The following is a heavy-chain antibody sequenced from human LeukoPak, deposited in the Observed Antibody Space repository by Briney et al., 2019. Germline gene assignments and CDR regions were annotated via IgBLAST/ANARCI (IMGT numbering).Heavy chain of an antibody. V-gene: IGHV1-18*01. J-gene: IGHJ3*01. CDR1: GYTFTSYG. CDR2: ISAYNGNT. CDR3: ARGGPSYGSGSDAFDV. D-gene: IGHD3-10*01. Sequence: ASVKVSCKASGYTFTSYGISWVRQAPGQGLEWMGWISAYNGNTNYAQKLQGRVTMNTDTSTSTAYMELRSLRSDDTAVYYCARGGPSYGSGSDAFDVWGQGTMVTVSS.